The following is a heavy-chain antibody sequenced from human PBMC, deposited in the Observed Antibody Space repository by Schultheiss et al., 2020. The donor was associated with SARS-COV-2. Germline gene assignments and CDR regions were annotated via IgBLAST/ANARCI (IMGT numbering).Heavy chain of an antibody. V-gene: IGHV6-1*01. CDR1: GDSVSSNSAT. J-gene: IGHJ6*02. D-gene: IGHD3-22*01. CDR2: TYYRSKWYN. Sequence: SQTLSLTCAISGDSVSSNSATWNWIRQSPSRGLEWLGRTYYRSKWYNDYAVSVKSRITINPDTSKNQFSLQLNSVTPEDTAVYYCASGGDSSGYIYYYGMDVWGQGTTVTVSS. CDR3: ASGGDSSGYIYYYGMDV.